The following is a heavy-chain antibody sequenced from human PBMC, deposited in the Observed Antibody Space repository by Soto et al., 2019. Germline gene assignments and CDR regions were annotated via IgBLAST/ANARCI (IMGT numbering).Heavy chain of an antibody. CDR2: IFDSGNA. V-gene: IGHV4-59*08. CDR1: GGSINSYC. Sequence: QVQLQESGPGLVKPSETLSLTCIVSGGSINSYCWSWIRKPPGKGLEWFAYIFDSGNANYKPSLTSRVTISVDTSKNQFSLTLTSVTAADTAGYYSARHRTTTVAKFYFDHWGQGALVTVSS. J-gene: IGHJ4*02. CDR3: ARHRTTTVAKFYFDH. D-gene: IGHD4-4*01.